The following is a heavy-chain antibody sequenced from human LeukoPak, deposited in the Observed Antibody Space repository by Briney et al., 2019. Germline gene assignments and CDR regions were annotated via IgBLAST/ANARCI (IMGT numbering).Heavy chain of an antibody. Sequence: GGSLRLSCAASGFTFSSYAMSWVRQAPGEGLEWVSTISGSGDNTYYADSVKGRFTISRDNFKNTLYLKMNSLRAEDTAVYYCAKDYYYDSNGWGAFDIWGQGTMVTVSS. V-gene: IGHV3-23*01. CDR3: AKDYYYDSNGWGAFDI. D-gene: IGHD3-22*01. CDR1: GFTFSSYA. J-gene: IGHJ3*02. CDR2: ISGSGDNT.